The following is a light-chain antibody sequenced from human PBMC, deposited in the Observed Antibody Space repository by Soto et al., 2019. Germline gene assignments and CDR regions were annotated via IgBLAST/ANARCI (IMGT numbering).Light chain of an antibody. Sequence: QSALTQPASVSGSPGQSITISCTGTSSDVGGYNYVSWYQQHPGKAPKLMIYDVSNRPSGVSNRFSGSKSGNTASLTISGLQAEDEADYYCSSYINSGSLEVFGTGTKVTVL. CDR3: SSYINSGSLEV. V-gene: IGLV2-14*01. CDR1: SSDVGGYNY. J-gene: IGLJ1*01. CDR2: DVS.